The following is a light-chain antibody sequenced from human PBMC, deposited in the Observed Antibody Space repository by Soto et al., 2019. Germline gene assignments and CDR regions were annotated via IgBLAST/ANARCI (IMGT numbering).Light chain of an antibody. V-gene: IGKV3-15*01. CDR2: GAS. CDR1: QSVDSN. CDR3: QQFNEWPPYT. Sequence: EIVMTQSPATLSVSPGGRATLSCRASQSVDSNLAWYQQKPGQAPRLLVYGASNRATGIPARFSGSGSGTEFTLTISSLQSVDSAVYYCQQFNEWPPYTFGQGTKLEIK. J-gene: IGKJ2*01.